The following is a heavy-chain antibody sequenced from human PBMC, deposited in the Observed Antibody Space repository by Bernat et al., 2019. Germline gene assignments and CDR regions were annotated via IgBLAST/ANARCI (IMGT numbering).Heavy chain of an antibody. D-gene: IGHD6-13*01. J-gene: IGHJ4*02. Sequence: EVHLVQSGAEVKKPGDSLKISCKTSGYSFTSYWIGWVRQMPGKGLEWMGIIYPGDSDTRYRPSFQGQVTISAGKSISTAYLQWSSLKASDTAIYYCARRPAAGKTWYDFDFWGQGTLVTVSS. CDR1: GYSFTSYW. V-gene: IGHV5-51*01. CDR3: ARRPAAGKTWYDFDF. CDR2: IYPGDSDT.